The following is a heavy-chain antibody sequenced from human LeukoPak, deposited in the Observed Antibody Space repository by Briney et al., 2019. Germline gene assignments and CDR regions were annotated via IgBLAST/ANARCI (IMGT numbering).Heavy chain of an antibody. CDR3: ARGGYYDSSGLCFFDY. V-gene: IGHV4-4*07. D-gene: IGHD3-22*01. CDR2: IYTSGST. CDR1: GGSINNYY. Sequence: PSETLSLTCTVSGGSINNYYWSWIRQPAGKGLEWIGRIYTSGSTNYNPSLKSRVTMSVDTSKNQFSLKLSSVTAADTAVYYCARGGYYDSSGLCFFDYWGQGTLVTVSS. J-gene: IGHJ4*02.